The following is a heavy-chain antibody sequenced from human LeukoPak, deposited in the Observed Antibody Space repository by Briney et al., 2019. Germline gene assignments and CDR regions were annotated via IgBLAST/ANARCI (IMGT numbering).Heavy chain of an antibody. CDR2: IYSGGST. Sequence: GGSLRLSCAASGFTFSSNYMSWVRQAPGKGLEWVSVIYSGGSTYYSASVKGRFTISRDNSKNTLYLQMNSLRAEDTAVYYCARAGVRGVIIFDYWGQGTLVTVSS. CDR1: GFTFSSNY. J-gene: IGHJ4*02. D-gene: IGHD3-10*01. CDR3: ARAGVRGVIIFDY. V-gene: IGHV3-53*01.